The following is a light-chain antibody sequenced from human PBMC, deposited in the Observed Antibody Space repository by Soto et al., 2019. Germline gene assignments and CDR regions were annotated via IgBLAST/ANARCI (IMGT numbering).Light chain of an antibody. CDR2: GTS. CDR3: QQYKNWPRT. CDR1: QTICRN. Sequence: EIVLTQSPGTLSLSPGETATLSCRASQTICRNYLAWYQHKPGQAPRLLIFGTSTRATGISARFSGSGSGTEFTLTISSLQSEDFAIYYCQQYKNWPRTFGQGTKVDIK. V-gene: IGKV3-15*01. J-gene: IGKJ1*01.